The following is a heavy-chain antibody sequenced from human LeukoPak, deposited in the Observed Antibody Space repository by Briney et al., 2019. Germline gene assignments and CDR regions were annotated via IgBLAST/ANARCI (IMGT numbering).Heavy chain of an antibody. CDR1: GYTFTGYY. CDR2: INPNSGGT. J-gene: IGHJ3*01. Sequence: ASVKVSCKASGYTFTGYYMHWVRQAPGQGLEWMGWINPNSGGTNYAQKFQGRVTMTRDTSISTAYMELSRLRSDDTAVYYCATLRGMITFGGVRWGQGTMVTVSS. CDR3: ATLRGMITFGGVR. V-gene: IGHV1-2*02. D-gene: IGHD3-16*01.